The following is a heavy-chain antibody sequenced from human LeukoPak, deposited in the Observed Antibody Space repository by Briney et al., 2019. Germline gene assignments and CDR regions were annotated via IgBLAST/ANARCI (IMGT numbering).Heavy chain of an antibody. V-gene: IGHV3-30*18. D-gene: IGHD3-22*01. CDR2: ISYDGSNK. CDR3: AKDGMQGSSGYSAYSDY. Sequence: GGSLRLSCAASGFTFSSYGMHWVRQAPGKGLEWVAVISYDGSNKYYADSVKGRFTISRDNSKNTLYLQMNSLRAEDTAVYYCAKDGMQGSSGYSAYSDYWGQGTLVTVSS. J-gene: IGHJ4*02. CDR1: GFTFSSYG.